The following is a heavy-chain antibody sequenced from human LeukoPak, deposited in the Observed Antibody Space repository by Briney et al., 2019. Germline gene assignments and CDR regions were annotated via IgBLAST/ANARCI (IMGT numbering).Heavy chain of an antibody. CDR3: ARLIFAARPDY. Sequence: PSETLSLTCTVSGGSISSSSYYWGWIRQPPGKGLEWIGSIYYSGSTYYNPSLKSRVTISVDTSKNQFSLKLSSVTAADTAVYYCARLIFAARPDYWGQGTLVTVSS. V-gene: IGHV4-39*01. D-gene: IGHD6-6*01. CDR2: IYYSGST. J-gene: IGHJ4*02. CDR1: GGSISSSSYY.